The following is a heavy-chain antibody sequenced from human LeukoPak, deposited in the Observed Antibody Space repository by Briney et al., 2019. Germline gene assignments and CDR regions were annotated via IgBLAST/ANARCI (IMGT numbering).Heavy chain of an antibody. J-gene: IGHJ3*02. Sequence: PGGSLRLSCAASGFTFSSYAMSWVRQAPGKGLEWVSSISSSSSYIYYADSVKGRFTISRDNAKNSLYLQMNSLRAEDTAVYYCARVRIAGHYDILVRIDAFDIWGQGTMVTVSS. CDR2: ISSSSSYI. D-gene: IGHD3-9*01. CDR3: ARVRIAGHYDILVRIDAFDI. CDR1: GFTFSSYA. V-gene: IGHV3-21*01.